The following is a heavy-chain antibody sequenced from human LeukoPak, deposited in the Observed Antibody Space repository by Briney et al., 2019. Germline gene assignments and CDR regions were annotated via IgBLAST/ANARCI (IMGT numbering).Heavy chain of an antibody. Sequence: ASVKVSCKASGYTFTSYAMNWVRRAPGQGLEWMGWINTNTGNPTYAQGLTGRFVFSLDTSVSTAYLQISSLKAEDTAVYYCARGARGPYYYGMDVWGQGTTVTVSS. CDR3: ARGARGPYYYGMDV. CDR1: GYTFTSYA. J-gene: IGHJ6*02. CDR2: INTNTGNP. D-gene: IGHD2-15*01. V-gene: IGHV7-4-1*02.